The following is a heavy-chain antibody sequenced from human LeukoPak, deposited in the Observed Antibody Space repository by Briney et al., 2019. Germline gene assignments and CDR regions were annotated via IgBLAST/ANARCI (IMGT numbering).Heavy chain of an antibody. V-gene: IGHV4-39*01. D-gene: IGHD3-10*01. Sequence: SETLSLTCTVSGGSISSSSYYWGWIRQPPGKGLEWIGTIYYSGNTYYNPSLKSRVTISVDTSKNQFSLKLSSVTAAVTAVYYCARGRGVVRGVIPQGYFDYWGQGTLVPVSS. J-gene: IGHJ4*02. CDR3: ARGRGVVRGVIPQGYFDY. CDR2: IYYSGNT. CDR1: GGSISSSSYY.